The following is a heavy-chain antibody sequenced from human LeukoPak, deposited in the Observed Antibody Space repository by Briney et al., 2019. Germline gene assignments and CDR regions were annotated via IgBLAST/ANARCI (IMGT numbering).Heavy chain of an antibody. V-gene: IGHV3-43*02. D-gene: IGHD5-18*01. CDR1: RFTFDDYA. CDR2: ISGDGGST. J-gene: IGHJ6*02. Sequence: PGGSLRLSCAASRFTFDDYAMHWVRQAPGKGLEWVSLISGDGGSTYYADSVKGRFTISRDNSKNSLYLQMNSLRTEDTALYYCAKDPTAMAPRGMDVWGQGTTVTVSS. CDR3: AKDPTAMAPRGMDV.